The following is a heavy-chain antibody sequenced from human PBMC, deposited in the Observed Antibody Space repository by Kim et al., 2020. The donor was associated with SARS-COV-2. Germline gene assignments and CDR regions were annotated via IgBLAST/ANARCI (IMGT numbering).Heavy chain of an antibody. V-gene: IGHV1-46*01. J-gene: IGHJ3*02. CDR2: IKPSGGDT. CDR3: ARDLQYNGGWYGAIDI. D-gene: IGHD6-19*01. Sequence: ASVKVSCKASGYTFTSNYIHWVRQAPGQGLEWMGMIKPSGGDTRYAQKFQGRVTMTTDTSTSTVYMELSSLRSEDTAVYHCARDLQYNGGWYGAIDIWGQGTMVTVSS. CDR1: GYTFTSNY.